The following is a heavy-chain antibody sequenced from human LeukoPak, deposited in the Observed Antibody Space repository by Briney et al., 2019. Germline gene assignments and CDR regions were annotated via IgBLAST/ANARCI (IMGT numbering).Heavy chain of an antibody. CDR3: ARDQVGAARFDS. V-gene: IGHV1-2*02. Sequence: ASVKVSCKASGYIFSGYYMHWVRQAPGQGLEWMGWINPNSGDTNYAQKFQGRVTMTRDTSISTAYMELGRLRSDDTAVYYCARDQVGAARFDSWGQGTLVTVSP. CDR1: GYIFSGYY. J-gene: IGHJ4*02. D-gene: IGHD2-15*01. CDR2: INPNSGDT.